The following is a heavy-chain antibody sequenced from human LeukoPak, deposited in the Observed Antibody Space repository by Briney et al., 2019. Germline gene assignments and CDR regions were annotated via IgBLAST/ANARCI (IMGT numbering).Heavy chain of an antibody. CDR3: ARGGFYRYSGTSGDY. D-gene: IGHD1-26*01. CDR2: IRQDGSET. V-gene: IGHV3-7*01. J-gene: IGHJ4*02. Sequence: PGGSLRLPCAASGFIFSNYWMQWVRQAPGKGLEWVANIRQDGSETYYVDSVKGRFTISRDNAKNSLYLQMNSLRAEDTAVYYCARGGFYRYSGTSGDYWGQGSQVTVSS. CDR1: GFIFSNYW.